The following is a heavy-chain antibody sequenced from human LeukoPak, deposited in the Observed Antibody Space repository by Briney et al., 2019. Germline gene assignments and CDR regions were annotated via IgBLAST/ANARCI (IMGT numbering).Heavy chain of an antibody. D-gene: IGHD6-13*01. CDR3: ARLRDSSSPRYYYYGLDV. CDR1: GFTFSSYW. Sequence: GGSLRLSCAASGFTFSSYWIHWVRQAPGMGLVWVSRINGDGSSTNYADSVKGRFTISRDNAKNTLYLQMNSLRAEDTAVYYCARLRDSSSPRYYYYGLDVWGQGTTVTVSS. J-gene: IGHJ6*02. CDR2: INGDGSST. V-gene: IGHV3-74*01.